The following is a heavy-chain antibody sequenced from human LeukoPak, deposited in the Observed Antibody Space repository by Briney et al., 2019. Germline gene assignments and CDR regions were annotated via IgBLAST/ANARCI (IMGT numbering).Heavy chain of an antibody. J-gene: IGHJ4*02. CDR3: ARASSYLRFDY. V-gene: IGHV3-21*01. CDR1: GFTFSSLA. CDR2: ISSSSSYI. D-gene: IGHD3-16*02. Sequence: PGGSLRLSCAASGFTFSSLAMHWVRQAPGKGLEWVSSISSSSSYIYYADSVKGRFTISRDNAKNSLYLQMNSLRAEDTAVYYCARASSYLRFDYWGQGTLVTVSS.